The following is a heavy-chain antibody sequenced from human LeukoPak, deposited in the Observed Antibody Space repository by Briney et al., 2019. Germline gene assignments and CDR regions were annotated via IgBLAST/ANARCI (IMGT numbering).Heavy chain of an antibody. CDR3: VARDGYNYDPLYYGMDV. CDR1: GCTFSSYA. V-gene: IGHV1-69*13. D-gene: IGHD5-24*01. CDR2: IIPIFGTA. J-gene: IGHJ6*02. Sequence: SVKLSCKASGCTFSSYAISWVRQAPGQGLEWMGGIIPIFGTANYAQKFQGRVTITADESTSTAYMELSSLRSEDTAVYYCVARDGYNYDPLYYGMDVWGQGTTVTVSS.